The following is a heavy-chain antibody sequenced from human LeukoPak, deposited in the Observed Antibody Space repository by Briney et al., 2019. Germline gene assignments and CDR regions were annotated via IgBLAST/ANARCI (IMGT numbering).Heavy chain of an antibody. CDR3: ARGHTYYDFWSGYWGDAFDI. D-gene: IGHD3-3*01. CDR2: ISWNSGSI. V-gene: IGHV3-9*01. Sequence: GGSLRLSCAASGFTFDDYAMHWVRQAPGKGLEWVSGISWNSGSIGYADSVKGRFTISRDNAKNSLYLQMNSLRAEDTAVYYCARGHTYYDFWSGYWGDAFDIWGQGTMVTVSS. CDR1: GFTFDDYA. J-gene: IGHJ3*02.